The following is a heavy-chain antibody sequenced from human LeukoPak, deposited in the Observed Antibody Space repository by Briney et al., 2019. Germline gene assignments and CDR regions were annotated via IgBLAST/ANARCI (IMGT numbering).Heavy chain of an antibody. CDR1: GGSISSYY. V-gene: IGHV4-59*01. CDR2: IYYSGST. Sequence: PSVTLSLTCTVSGGSISSYYWSWIRQPPGKGLEWIGYIYYSGSTNYNPSLKSRVTISVDTSKNQFSLKLSSVTAADTAVYYCARGPLGWFDPWGQGTLVTVSS. CDR3: ARGPLGWFDP. J-gene: IGHJ5*02. D-gene: IGHD3-16*01.